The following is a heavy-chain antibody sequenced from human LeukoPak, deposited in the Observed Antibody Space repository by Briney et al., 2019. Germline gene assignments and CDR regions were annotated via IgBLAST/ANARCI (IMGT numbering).Heavy chain of an antibody. J-gene: IGHJ4*02. D-gene: IGHD3-10*01. V-gene: IGHV1-24*01. CDR2: FDPEDGET. Sequence: ASVKVSCKVSGYTLTELSMHWVRQAPGKGLEWVGGFDPEDGETIYAQKFQGRVTMTEDTSTDTAYMDLSSLRSENTAVYYCATDRAISMVRIFDYWGQGTLVTVSS. CDR3: ATDRAISMVRIFDY. CDR1: GYTLTELS.